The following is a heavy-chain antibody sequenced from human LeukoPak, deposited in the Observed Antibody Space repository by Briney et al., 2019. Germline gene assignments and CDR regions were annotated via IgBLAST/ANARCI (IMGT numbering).Heavy chain of an antibody. V-gene: IGHV3-21*01. CDR3: ARDPLDISRWANAFDI. Sequence: GGSLRLSCAASGFTFSSYSMNWVRQAPGKGLEWVSSISSSSSYIYYADSVKGRFTISRDNAKNTLYLQMNGLRPEDTAVYYCARDPLDISRWANAFDIWGQGTMVTVSS. CDR2: ISSSSSYI. CDR1: GFTFSSYS. D-gene: IGHD2-2*03. J-gene: IGHJ3*02.